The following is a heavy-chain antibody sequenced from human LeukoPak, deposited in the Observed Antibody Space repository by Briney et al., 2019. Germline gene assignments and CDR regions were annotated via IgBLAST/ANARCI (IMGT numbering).Heavy chain of an antibody. CDR3: AGVPNVREGEWFDP. CDR1: GLTLRRYG. D-gene: IGHD3-16*01. Sequence: GGSLRLSCADSGLTLRRYGMHWVRQAPGKGLEWVAVISYDGSTKNYADSVKDLFTISRDNSENTLYLQMSSLRAEDTAVFYCAGVPNVREGEWFDPWGQGTLVTVSS. CDR2: ISYDGSTK. J-gene: IGHJ5*02. V-gene: IGHV3-30*03.